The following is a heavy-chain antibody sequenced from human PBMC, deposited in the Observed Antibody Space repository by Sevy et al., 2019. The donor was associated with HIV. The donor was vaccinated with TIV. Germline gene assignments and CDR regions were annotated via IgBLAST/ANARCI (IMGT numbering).Heavy chain of an antibody. CDR1: GFYFG. J-gene: IGHJ4*02. Sequence: GGSLRLSCTASGFYFGIHWVRQAPGKGLEWVALIWYDGINKDYADSVNGRFTISRDNSKNTVFLQMNSLRAEDTGMYYCARWGNSSGIDYWGQGTLVTVSS. CDR2: IWYDGINK. D-gene: IGHD3-22*01. V-gene: IGHV3-33*01. CDR3: ARWGNSSGIDY.